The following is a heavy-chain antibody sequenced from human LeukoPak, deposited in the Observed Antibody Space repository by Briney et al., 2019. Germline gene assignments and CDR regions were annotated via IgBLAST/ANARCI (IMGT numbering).Heavy chain of an antibody. CDR3: ARVKTLGTPRYYYYYYYMDV. CDR2: INHSGST. J-gene: IGHJ6*03. V-gene: IGHV4-34*01. D-gene: IGHD3-16*01. CDR1: GGSFSGYY. Sequence: SETLSLTCAVYGGSFSGYYWSWIRQPPGKGLEWIGEINHSGSTNYNPSLKSRVTISVDTSKNQFSLKLSSVTAADTAVYYCARVKTLGTPRYYYYYYYMDVWGKGTTVTVSS.